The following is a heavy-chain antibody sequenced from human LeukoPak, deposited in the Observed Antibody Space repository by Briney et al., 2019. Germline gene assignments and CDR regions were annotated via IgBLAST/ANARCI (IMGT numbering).Heavy chain of an antibody. CDR1: GFTFSRFW. J-gene: IGHJ4*02. V-gene: IGHV3-74*01. CDR2: INTDGSTT. D-gene: IGHD1-26*01. Sequence: GGSLRLSCAASGFTFSRFWMHWVRQAPGKGLVWVSRINTDGSTTTYADSVKGRFTISRDNAKNTLYLQMNSLRAEDTAVYYCVRQWDLPFLNWGQGTLVTVSS. CDR3: VRQWDLPFLN.